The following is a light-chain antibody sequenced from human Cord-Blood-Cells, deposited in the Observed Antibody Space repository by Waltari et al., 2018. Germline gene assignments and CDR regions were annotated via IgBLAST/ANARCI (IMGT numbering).Light chain of an antibody. Sequence: EIVMTQSPATLSVSPGERATLSCRASQSVSSNLAWYQQKPGQAPRLLIYGASTRATGIPARFSGSGSGTEFTLTISSLQSEDFAFYYCQQYNNPITFGPGTKVDIK. CDR1: QSVSSN. CDR2: GAS. CDR3: QQYNNPIT. V-gene: IGKV3-15*01. J-gene: IGKJ3*01.